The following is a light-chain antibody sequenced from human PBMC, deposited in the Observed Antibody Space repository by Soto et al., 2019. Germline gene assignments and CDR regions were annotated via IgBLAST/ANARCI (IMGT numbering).Light chain of an antibody. CDR1: QSISSY. CDR2: AAS. J-gene: IGKJ4*01. V-gene: IGKV1-39*01. CDR3: QQSYSTPLT. Sequence: IQMTQSASSLSASVGDRVTITCRASQSISSYLNWYQQKPGKAPKLLIYAASSLHSGVPSRFSGIGSGTDFTLTISSLQPEEVATYDCQQSYSTPLTFGGGTKVDIK.